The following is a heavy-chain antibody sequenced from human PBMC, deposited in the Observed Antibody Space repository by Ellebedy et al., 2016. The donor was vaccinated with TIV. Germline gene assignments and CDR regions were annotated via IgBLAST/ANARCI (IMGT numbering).Heavy chain of an antibody. Sequence: SETLSLXCTVSGGSISSSNSYWSWIRQPAGKGLEWIGLFYTSGSTNYNPSLKSRVTMSVDTSKNQFSLNLSSVTAADTAVYYCARESGYSSSLYDWGQGTLVTVSS. V-gene: IGHV4-61*02. CDR3: ARESGYSSSLYD. J-gene: IGHJ4*02. D-gene: IGHD6-13*01. CDR2: FYTSGST. CDR1: GGSISSSNSY.